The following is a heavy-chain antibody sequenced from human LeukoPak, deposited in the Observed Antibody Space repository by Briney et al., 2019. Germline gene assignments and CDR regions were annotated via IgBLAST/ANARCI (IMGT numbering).Heavy chain of an antibody. J-gene: IGHJ4*02. D-gene: IGHD4-17*01. CDR3: ARPGGTATTDFDY. CDR1: GFSFIHYA. Sequence: TGGSLRLSCAASGFSFIHYAMNWVRQAPGKGLEWVSAVSGSGDGTYYAESVKGRFTISRDNSRNSVYLQMNSPKAEDTAVYYCARPGGTATTDFDYWGQGTLVTVSS. V-gene: IGHV3-23*01. CDR2: VSGSGDGT.